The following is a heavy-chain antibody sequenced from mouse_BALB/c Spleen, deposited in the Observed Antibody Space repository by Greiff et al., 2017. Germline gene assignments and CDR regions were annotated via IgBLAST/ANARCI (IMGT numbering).Heavy chain of an antibody. CDR3: NLGSSGNSAMDY. CDR1: GFNITDYY. V-gene: IGHV14-4*02. CDR2: IDPENGDT. Sequence: EVQLQQSGAELVRSGASVKLSCTASGFNITDYYMHWVKQRPEQGLEWIGWIDPENGDTEYAPKFQGKATMTADTSSNTAYLQLSSLTSEDTAVYYCNLGSSGNSAMDYWGEGTSVTVSA. J-gene: IGHJ4*01. D-gene: IGHD3-1*01.